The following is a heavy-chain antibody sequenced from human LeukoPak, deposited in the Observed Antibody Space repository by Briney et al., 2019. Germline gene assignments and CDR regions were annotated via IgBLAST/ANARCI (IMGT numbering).Heavy chain of an antibody. CDR3: AGGYYDSSGYSPAY. CDR2: IYTSGST. V-gene: IGHV4-4*07. D-gene: IGHD3-22*01. J-gene: IGHJ4*02. CDR1: GGSISSYY. Sequence: SETLSLTCTVSGGSISSYYWSWTRQPAGKRLEWIGRIYTSGSTNYNPSLKSRVTMSVDTSKNQFSLKLSSVTAADTAVYYCAGGYYDSSGYSPAYWGQGTLVTVSS.